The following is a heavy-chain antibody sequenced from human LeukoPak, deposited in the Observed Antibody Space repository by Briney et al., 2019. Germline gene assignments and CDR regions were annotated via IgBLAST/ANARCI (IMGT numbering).Heavy chain of an antibody. J-gene: IGHJ5*02. CDR3: ARGITMVRGVTNWFDP. Sequence: PSETLSLTCTVSGGSISSYYWSWIRQPPGKGLEWIRYIYYSGSTNYNPSLKSRVTISVDTSKNQFSLKLSSVTAADTAVYYCARGITMVRGVTNWFDPWGQGTLVTVSS. V-gene: IGHV4-59*01. D-gene: IGHD3-10*01. CDR1: GGSISSYY. CDR2: IYYSGST.